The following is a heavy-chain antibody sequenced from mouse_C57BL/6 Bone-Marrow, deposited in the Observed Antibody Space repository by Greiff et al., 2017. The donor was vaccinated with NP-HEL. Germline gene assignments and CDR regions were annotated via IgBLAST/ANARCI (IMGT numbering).Heavy chain of an antibody. D-gene: IGHD2-4*01. CDR3: ARSLYYDYPWFAY. V-gene: IGHV2-2*01. CDR1: GFSLTSYG. CDR2: IWRGGST. Sequence: VQLQQSGPGLVQPSQSLSITCTVSGFSLTSYGVHWVRQSPGKGLEWLGVIWRGGSTDYNAAFISRLSISKDNSKSQVFFKMNSLQADDTAIYYCARSLYYDYPWFAYWGQGTLVTVSA. J-gene: IGHJ3*01.